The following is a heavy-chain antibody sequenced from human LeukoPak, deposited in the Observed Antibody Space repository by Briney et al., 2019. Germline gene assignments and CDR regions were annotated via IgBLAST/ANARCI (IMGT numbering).Heavy chain of an antibody. CDR3: ARDGVNYYDISGYDI. CDR1: GFSVSDNS. CDR2: IYSGTT. J-gene: IGHJ4*02. Sequence: GGSLRLSCTVSGFSVSDNSMSWVRQAPGKGLEWVSFIYSGTTHYSDSVKGRFTISRDNSKNTLYLQMNSLRAEDTAVYYCARDGVNYYDISGYDIWGRGTLVTVSS. D-gene: IGHD3-22*01. V-gene: IGHV3-53*01.